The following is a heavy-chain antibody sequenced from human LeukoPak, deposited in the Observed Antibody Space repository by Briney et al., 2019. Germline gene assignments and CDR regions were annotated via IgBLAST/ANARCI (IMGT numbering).Heavy chain of an antibody. D-gene: IGHD3-22*01. CDR1: GGSISSYY. Sequence: PSETLSLTCTVSGGSISSYYWSWIRQPPGKGLEWIGYIYYSGSTNYNPSLKSRVTISVDTSKNQFSLKLSSVTAADTAVYHCAREVSDSSGFFVWGQGTLVTVSS. J-gene: IGHJ4*02. CDR2: IYYSGST. CDR3: AREVSDSSGFFV. V-gene: IGHV4-59*01.